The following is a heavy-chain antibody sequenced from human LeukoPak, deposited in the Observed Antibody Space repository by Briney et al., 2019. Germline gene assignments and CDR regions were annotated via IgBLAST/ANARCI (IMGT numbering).Heavy chain of an antibody. Sequence: SQTLSLTCTVSGGSISSGSYYWSWIRQPPGKGLEWIGSIYYSGSTYYNPSLKSRVTISVDTSKNQFSLKLSSVTAADTAVYYCARSGDFGNWFDPWGQGTLVTVSS. CDR3: ARSGDFGNWFDP. CDR2: IYYSGST. CDR1: GGSISSGSYY. V-gene: IGHV4-39*01. D-gene: IGHD3-10*01. J-gene: IGHJ5*02.